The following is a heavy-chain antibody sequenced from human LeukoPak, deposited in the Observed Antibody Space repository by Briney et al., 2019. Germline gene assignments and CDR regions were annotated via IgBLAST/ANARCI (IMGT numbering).Heavy chain of an antibody. V-gene: IGHV3-30*04. Sequence: GGSLRLSCAASGFTFSSYAMHWVRQAPGKGLEWVAVISYDGSNKYYADSVKGRFTISRDNSKNTLYLQMNSLRAEDTAVYYCAREISYYYDSSGPCAFDIWGQGTMVTVSS. D-gene: IGHD3-22*01. CDR3: AREISYYYDSSGPCAFDI. CDR2: ISYDGSNK. J-gene: IGHJ3*02. CDR1: GFTFSSYA.